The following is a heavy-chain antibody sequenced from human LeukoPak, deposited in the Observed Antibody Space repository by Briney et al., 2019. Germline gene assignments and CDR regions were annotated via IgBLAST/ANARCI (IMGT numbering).Heavy chain of an antibody. V-gene: IGHV4-59*08. J-gene: IGHJ4*02. CDR3: ATGIGYYDSSGYPFDY. CDR1: GGSISSYY. CDR2: IYYSGST. Sequence: PSETLSLTCTVSGGSISSYYWSWIRQPPGKGLEWIGYIYYSGSTNYNPSLKSRVTISVDTSKNQFSLKLSSVTAADTAVYYCATGIGYYDSSGYPFDYWGQGTLVTVSS. D-gene: IGHD3-22*01.